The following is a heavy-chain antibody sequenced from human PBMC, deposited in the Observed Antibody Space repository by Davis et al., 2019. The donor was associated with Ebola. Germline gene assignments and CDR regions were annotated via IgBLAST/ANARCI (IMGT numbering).Heavy chain of an antibody. CDR3: VRKDVFDM. V-gene: IGHV3-23*01. CDR1: GFTFRNHA. J-gene: IGHJ3*02. CDR2: IGGTGGPT. Sequence: GGSLRLSCAASGFTFRNHAMSWVRQAPGKGLEWVSGIGGTGGPTFYLDSVKGRFTISRDNSKNTLYLQMNSLRAEDTAVYYCVRKDVFDMWGQGTMVTVSS.